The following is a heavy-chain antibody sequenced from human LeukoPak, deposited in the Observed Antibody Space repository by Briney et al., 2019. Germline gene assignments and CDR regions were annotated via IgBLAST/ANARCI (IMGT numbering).Heavy chain of an antibody. J-gene: IGHJ5*02. V-gene: IGHV4-59*01. CDR2: IYYSGST. D-gene: IGHD1-14*01. Sequence: SETLSLTCTVSGGSISSYYWSWIRQPPGKGLEWIGYIYYSGSTNYNPSLKSRVTISVDTSKNQFSLKLSSVTAADTAVYYCATTTKEEWFDPWGQGTLVTVSS. CDR3: ATTTKEEWFDP. CDR1: GGSISSYY.